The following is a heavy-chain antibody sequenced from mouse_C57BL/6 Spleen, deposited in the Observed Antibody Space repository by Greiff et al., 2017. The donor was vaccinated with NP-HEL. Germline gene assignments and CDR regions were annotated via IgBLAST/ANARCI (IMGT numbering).Heavy chain of an antibody. D-gene: IGHD1-1*01. Sequence: VQLQQPGAELVKPGASVKLSCKASGYTFTSYWMHWVKQRPGQGLEWIGMIHPNSGSTNYNEKFKSKATLTVDKSSSTAYMQLSSLTSEDSAVYYCARGGVYYYGSSPYYYAMDYWGQGTSVTVSS. CDR1: GYTFTSYW. J-gene: IGHJ4*01. CDR2: IHPNSGST. CDR3: ARGGVYYYGSSPYYYAMDY. V-gene: IGHV1-64*01.